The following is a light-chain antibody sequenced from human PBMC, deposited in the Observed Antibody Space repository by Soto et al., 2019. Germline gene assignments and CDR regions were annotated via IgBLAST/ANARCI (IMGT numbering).Light chain of an antibody. CDR2: DVS. CDR1: SSDVGSYNY. V-gene: IGLV2-14*01. J-gene: IGLJ2*01. Sequence: QSAPTQPASVSGSPGQSITISCTGTSSDVGSYNYVSWYQQHPGKAPKLMIYDVSNRPSGVSNRFSGSKSGNTASLTISGLQAEDEADYYCSSYTSSSTLVFGGGTKLTVL. CDR3: SSYTSSSTLV.